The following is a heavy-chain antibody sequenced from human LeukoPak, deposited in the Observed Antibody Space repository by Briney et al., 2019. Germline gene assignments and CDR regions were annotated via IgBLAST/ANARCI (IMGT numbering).Heavy chain of an antibody. CDR3: ARAGAVASQGPYYYYMDV. CDR1: GYTFTSYD. CDR2: INPNSGGT. D-gene: IGHD2-8*02. J-gene: IGHJ6*03. V-gene: IGHV1-2*02. Sequence: AASVKVSCKASGYTFTSYDINWVRQAPGQGLEWMGWINPNSGGTNYAQKFQGRVTMTRDTSISTAYMELSGLRSDDTAVYYCARAGAVASQGPYYYYMDVWGKGTTVTVSS.